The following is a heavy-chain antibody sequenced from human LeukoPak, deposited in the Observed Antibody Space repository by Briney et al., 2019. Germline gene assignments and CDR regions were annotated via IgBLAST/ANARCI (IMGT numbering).Heavy chain of an antibody. CDR1: GFTVSSNY. V-gene: IGHV3-66*04. CDR3: ARPPGSYSFDI. D-gene: IGHD3-10*01. CDR2: IYSGGST. Sequence: PGGSLRLSCAASGFTVSSNYMSWVRQAPGKGLEWVSVIYSGGSTYYADSVKGRFTISRDNSKNTLYLQMNSLRAEDTAVYYCARPPGSYSFDIWGQGTMVTVSS. J-gene: IGHJ3*02.